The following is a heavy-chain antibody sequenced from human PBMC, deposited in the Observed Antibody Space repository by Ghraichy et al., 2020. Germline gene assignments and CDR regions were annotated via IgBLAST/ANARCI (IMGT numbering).Heavy chain of an antibody. CDR1: GFTFSNAW. D-gene: IGHD6-13*01. J-gene: IGHJ4*02. CDR3: TTDQVESSSWPNFYY. V-gene: IGHV3-15*01. CDR2: IKSKTDGGTT. Sequence: GGSLRLSCAASGFTFSNAWMSWVRQAPGKGLEWVGRIKSKTDGGTTDYAAPVKGRFTISRADSKNTLYLQMNRLKTEDTAGYYCTTDQVESSSWPNFYYWGQGNL.